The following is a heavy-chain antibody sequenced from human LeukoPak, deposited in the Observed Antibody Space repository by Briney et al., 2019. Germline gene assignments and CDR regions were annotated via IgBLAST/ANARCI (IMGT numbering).Heavy chain of an antibody. CDR3: AKGDTPDNSYNYFAP. V-gene: IGHV3-23*01. CDR1: GFTISGYA. J-gene: IGHJ5*02. CDR2: ISYSGDGT. D-gene: IGHD1-1*01. Sequence: GGSLRLSCAASGFTISGYAMSWVRQAPGKGLEWVSSISYSGDGTKYADSVKGRCTISREDSKNTLYLQMNSLRAEDTAVYYCAKGDTPDNSYNYFAPWGQGTLVTVSS.